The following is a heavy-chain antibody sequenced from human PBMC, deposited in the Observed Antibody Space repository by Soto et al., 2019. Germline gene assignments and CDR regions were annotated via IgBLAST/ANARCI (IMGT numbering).Heavy chain of an antibody. J-gene: IGHJ4*02. CDR3: ASVLDCNCGSCYSVYFDY. Sequence: SVKVSCKASGGTFSSYTISWVRQAPGQGLEWMGRIIPILGIAKYAQKFQGRVTITADKSTSTAYMELSSLRSEDTAVYYGASVLDCNCGSCYSVYFDYWGKGTLATFSS. V-gene: IGHV1-69*02. D-gene: IGHD2-15*01. CDR2: IIPILGIA. CDR1: GGTFSSYT.